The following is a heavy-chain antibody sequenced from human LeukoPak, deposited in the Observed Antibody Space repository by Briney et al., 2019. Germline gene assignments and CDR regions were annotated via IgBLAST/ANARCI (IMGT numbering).Heavy chain of an antibody. J-gene: IGHJ4*02. CDR2: ISGSGGST. CDR3: VRYRWVAPMYYFDY. V-gene: IGHV3-23*01. D-gene: IGHD2-8*02. Sequence: PGGSLRLSCGASGFTFSSYAMSWVRQAPGKGLEWVSAISGSGGSTFYADSVKGRFTMSRDNSKNTLYLQMNSLRAGDTAVYYCVRYRWVAPMYYFDYWGQGTLVTVSS. CDR1: GFTFSSYA.